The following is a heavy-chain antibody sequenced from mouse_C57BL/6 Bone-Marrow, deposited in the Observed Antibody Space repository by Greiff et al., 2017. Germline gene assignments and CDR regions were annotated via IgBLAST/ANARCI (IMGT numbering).Heavy chain of an antibody. D-gene: IGHD2-1*01. Sequence: QVQLQQSGPELVKPGASVKISCKASGYAFSSSWMNWVKQRPGKGLEWIGGIYPGDGDINYNGKFKGKATLTADKSSSTAYMQLSSLTSEDSAVYFCASSRGNYPFDYWGQGTTLTVSS. CDR3: ASSRGNYPFDY. CDR1: GYAFSSSW. J-gene: IGHJ2*01. CDR2: IYPGDGDI. V-gene: IGHV1-82*01.